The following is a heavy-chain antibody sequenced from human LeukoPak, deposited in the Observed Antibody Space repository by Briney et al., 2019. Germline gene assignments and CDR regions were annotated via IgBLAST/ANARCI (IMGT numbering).Heavy chain of an antibody. J-gene: IGHJ4*02. CDR1: GGSLSSSNW. D-gene: IGHD3-3*01. V-gene: IGHV4-4*02. CDR3: ARDLWSGYSDY. CDR2: IYHSGST. Sequence: SGTLSLTCAVSGGSLSSSNWWSWGRQPPGKGREGIGEIYHSGSTNYNPSLKSRVTISVDKSKNQFSLKLSSVTAADTAVYYCARDLWSGYSDYWGQGTLVTVSS.